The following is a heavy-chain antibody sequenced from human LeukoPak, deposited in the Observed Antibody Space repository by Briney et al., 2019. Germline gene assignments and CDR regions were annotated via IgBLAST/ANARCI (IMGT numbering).Heavy chain of an antibody. CDR3: ARDSDGGNGLDY. CDR2: ISYDGSNK. D-gene: IGHD4-23*01. V-gene: IGHV3-30-3*01. Sequence: GGSLRLSCAASGFTFSNYAMNWVRQAPGKGLEWVAVISYDGSNKYYADSVKGRFTISRDNSKNTLYLQMNSLRAEDTAVYYCARDSDGGNGLDYWGQGTLVTVSS. J-gene: IGHJ4*02. CDR1: GFTFSNYA.